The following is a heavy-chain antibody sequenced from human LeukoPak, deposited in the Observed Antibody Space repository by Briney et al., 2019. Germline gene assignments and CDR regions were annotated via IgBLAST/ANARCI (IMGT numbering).Heavy chain of an antibody. CDR1: GGSISSGGYY. CDR3: ARGGPWTYYYDSSGPKEFDF. D-gene: IGHD3-22*01. J-gene: IGHJ4*02. Sequence: SQTLSLTCTVSGGSISSGGYYWSWIRQHPGKGLEWIGYIYDSGSTDYNSSLKSRVTISVDTSKNQFSLKLTSVTAVDTAVYYCARGGPWTYYYDSSGPKEFDFWGQGTLATVSS. CDR2: IYDSGST. V-gene: IGHV4-31*03.